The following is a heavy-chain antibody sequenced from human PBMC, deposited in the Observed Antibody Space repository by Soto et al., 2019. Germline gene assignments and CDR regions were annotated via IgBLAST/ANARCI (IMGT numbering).Heavy chain of an antibody. CDR3: ARGNSPRPYCTGGSCYYIDY. J-gene: IGHJ4*02. V-gene: IGHV3-74*01. CDR2: INSDGNSI. Sequence: EVQLVESGGGLVQPGGSLRLSCAASGFALSSYWMHWVRQAPGKGLVWVSRINSDGNSILYADSVKGRFTISRDNAKNTLYLQMNSLRAEDTAVYYWARGNSPRPYCTGGSCYYIDYWGQGTLVTVSS. CDR1: GFALSSYW. D-gene: IGHD2-15*01.